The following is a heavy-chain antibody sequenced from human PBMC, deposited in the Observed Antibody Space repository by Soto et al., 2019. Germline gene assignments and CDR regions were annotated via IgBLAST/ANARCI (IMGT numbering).Heavy chain of an antibody. CDR1: GFIFSSYG. Sequence: QVQLVESGGGVVQPGRSLRLSCAASGFIFSSYGMHWVRQAPGKGLEWVAVISYDGSNKYYADSVKGRLTISRDNSKNPLYLPMNRLRGEDTAVYYCAKDNGSGCDWLRVGDASDIWGQGTMVTVSS. V-gene: IGHV3-30*18. CDR3: AKDNGSGCDWLRVGDASDI. J-gene: IGHJ3*02. CDR2: ISYDGSNK. D-gene: IGHD5-12*01.